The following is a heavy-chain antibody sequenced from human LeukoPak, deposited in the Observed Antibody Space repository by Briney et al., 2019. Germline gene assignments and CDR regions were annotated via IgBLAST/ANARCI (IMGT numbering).Heavy chain of an antibody. CDR3: ARADYSGYSFEY. CDR2: ISSIGNNI. V-gene: IGHV3-48*03. Sequence: GGSLRLSCAASGFSFSTYEMNWVRQAPGKGLEWISYISSIGNNINYADSERGRFTISRDNAKNSLYLQMNSLRAEDTAVYYCARADYSGYSFEYWSQGTLVTVSS. CDR1: GFSFSTYE. D-gene: IGHD5-12*01. J-gene: IGHJ4*02.